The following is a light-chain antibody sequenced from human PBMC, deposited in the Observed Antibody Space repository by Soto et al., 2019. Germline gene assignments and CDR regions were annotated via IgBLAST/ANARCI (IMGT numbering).Light chain of an antibody. J-gene: IGKJ1*01. V-gene: IGKV4-1*01. Sequence: DIVMTQSPDSLAVSLGERATINCKSSQSVFHSSTNKSYLGWHQQKPGQPPKMLFYWASTRESGVPDRFSGSGSGTDFTLTISSVQAEDVAVYFCQHYSEIPRTFGQGTKVEIK. CDR2: WAS. CDR1: QSVFHSSTNKSY. CDR3: QHYSEIPRT.